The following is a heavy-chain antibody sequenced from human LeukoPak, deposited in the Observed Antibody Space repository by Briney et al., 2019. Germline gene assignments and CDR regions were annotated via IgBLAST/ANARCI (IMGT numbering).Heavy chain of an antibody. CDR3: ARRGAATGRSVLSFDI. V-gene: IGHV4-4*09. CDR2: IYTSEST. D-gene: IGHD6-13*01. J-gene: IGHJ4*03. Sequence: SETLSLPCTVSGGSISSYYWSWIRQPPGKGLEGMGYIYTSESTNYNPSLKSRVTISLDKSKNQFFLHLSSVTAADTAVYYCARRGAATGRSVLSFDIWGQGTLVTVSS. CDR1: GGSISSYY.